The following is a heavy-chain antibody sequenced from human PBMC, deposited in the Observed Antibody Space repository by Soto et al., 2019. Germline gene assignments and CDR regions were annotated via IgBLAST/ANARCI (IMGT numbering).Heavy chain of an antibody. CDR3: ARDRRGFLEWFPGSYGMDV. Sequence: ASVKVSCKASGYTFTSYAMHWVRQAPGQRVEWMGWINAGNGNTKYSQKFQGRVTITRDTSASTAYMELSSLRSEDTAVYYCARDRRGFLEWFPGSYGMDVWGQGTTVTVSS. J-gene: IGHJ6*02. CDR1: GYTFTSYA. D-gene: IGHD3-3*01. CDR2: INAGNGNT. V-gene: IGHV1-3*01.